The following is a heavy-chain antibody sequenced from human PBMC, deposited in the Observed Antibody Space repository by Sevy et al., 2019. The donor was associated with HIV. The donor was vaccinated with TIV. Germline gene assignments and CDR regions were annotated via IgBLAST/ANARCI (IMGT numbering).Heavy chain of an antibody. V-gene: IGHV3-15*07. CDR2: IKSKTDGGTT. Sequence: GGSLRLSCAASGVSFSNAWMNWVRQAPGKGLEWVGRIKSKTDGGTTDYAAPVKGRFTISRDDSKNTLYLQMNSLKTEDTAVYYCTTDGGGYNYGYSFDYWGQGTLVTVSS. D-gene: IGHD5-18*01. J-gene: IGHJ4*02. CDR1: GVSFSNAW. CDR3: TTDGGGYNYGYSFDY.